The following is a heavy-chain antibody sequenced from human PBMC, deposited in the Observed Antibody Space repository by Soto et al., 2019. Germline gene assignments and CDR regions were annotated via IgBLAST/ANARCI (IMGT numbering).Heavy chain of an antibody. CDR2: IYHSGST. V-gene: IGHV4-4*02. Sequence: QVQLQESGPGLVKPSGTLSLTCAVSGGSISSSNWRSWVRQPPGKGLEWIGEIYHSGSTNYNPYLKSRVTISEDKSKTQFSLKLSAVTAADTGVYYCARTKFRGGSYFTWGQGTLVTVSS. J-gene: IGHJ5*02. CDR1: GGSISSSNW. CDR3: ARTKFRGGSYFT. D-gene: IGHD1-26*01.